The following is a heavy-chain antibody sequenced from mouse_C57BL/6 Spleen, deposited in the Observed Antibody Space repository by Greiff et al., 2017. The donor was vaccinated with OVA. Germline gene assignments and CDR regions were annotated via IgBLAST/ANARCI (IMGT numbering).Heavy chain of an antibody. Sequence: QVQLQQSGPELVKPGASVKISCKASGYAFSSSWMNWVKQRPGKGLEWIGRIYPGDGDTNYNGKFKGKATLTADKSSSTAYMQLSSLTSEDSAVYFCARGYDYFWYFDVWGTGTTVTVSS. CDR1: GYAFSSSW. V-gene: IGHV1-82*01. CDR3: ARGYDYFWYFDV. CDR2: IYPGDGDT. D-gene: IGHD2-4*01. J-gene: IGHJ1*03.